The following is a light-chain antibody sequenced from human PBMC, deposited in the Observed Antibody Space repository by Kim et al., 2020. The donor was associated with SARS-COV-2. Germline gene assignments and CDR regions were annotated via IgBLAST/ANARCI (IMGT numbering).Light chain of an antibody. CDR2: WAS. CDR3: QQYYSTPQT. J-gene: IGKJ1*01. Sequence: ATINCQSSQSVLYSSNNKNYLAWYQQNPGQPPKLLIYWASTRESGVPDRFSGSGSGTDFTLTISSLQAEDVAVYYCQQYYSTPQTFGQGTKVDIK. CDR1: QSVLYSSNNKNY. V-gene: IGKV4-1*01.